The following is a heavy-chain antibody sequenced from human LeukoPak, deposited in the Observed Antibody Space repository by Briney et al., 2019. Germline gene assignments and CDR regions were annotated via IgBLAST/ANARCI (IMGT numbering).Heavy chain of an antibody. J-gene: IGHJ4*02. V-gene: IGHV4-4*07. CDR2: IHRTGST. CDR1: NGSIGSYY. CDR3: AREGARDDFVVVPAALDF. Sequence: PETLSLTCTVSNGSIGSYYWTWIRQPAGKGLEWIGRIHRTGSTNYNPSLTSRVIMSVDTSKNQFSLRLTSVTAADTAVYYCAREGARDDFVVVPAALDFWGLGTLVTVSS. D-gene: IGHD2-2*01.